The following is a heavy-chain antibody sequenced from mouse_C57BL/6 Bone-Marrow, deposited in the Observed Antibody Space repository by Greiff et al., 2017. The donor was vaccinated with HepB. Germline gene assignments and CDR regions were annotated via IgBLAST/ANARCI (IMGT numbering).Heavy chain of an antibody. CDR2: IYPGDGDT. CDR3: ARRITTVVEGFAY. Sequence: VQLQQSGAELVKPGASVKISCKASGYAFSSYWMNWVKQRPGKGLEWIGQIYPGDGDTNYNGKFKGKATLTADKSSSTAYMQLSSLTSEDSAVYFCARRITTVVEGFAYWGQGTLVTVSA. J-gene: IGHJ3*01. V-gene: IGHV1-80*01. D-gene: IGHD1-1*01. CDR1: GYAFSSYW.